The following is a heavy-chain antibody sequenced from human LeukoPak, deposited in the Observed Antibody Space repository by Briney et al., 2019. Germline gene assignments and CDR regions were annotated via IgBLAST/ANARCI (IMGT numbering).Heavy chain of an antibody. V-gene: IGHV1-18*01. Sequence: GASVKVSCKASGYTFTSYGIIWVRQAPGQGLEWMGWISAYNGNTNYAQKLQGRVNMTTDTSTSTAYMELRSLRSDDTAVYYCARDRASGSYVDWFDPWGQGTLVTVSS. CDR1: GYTFTSYG. CDR2: ISAYNGNT. J-gene: IGHJ5*02. D-gene: IGHD1-26*01. CDR3: ARDRASGSYVDWFDP.